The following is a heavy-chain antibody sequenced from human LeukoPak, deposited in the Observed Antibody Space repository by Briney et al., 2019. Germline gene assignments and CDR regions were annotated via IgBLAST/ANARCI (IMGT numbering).Heavy chain of an antibody. CDR1: GFTFSSYS. D-gene: IGHD6-13*01. CDR2: ISSSSSYI. Sequence: GGSLRLSCAASGFTFSSYSMNWVRQAPGKGLEWVSSISSSSSYIYYADSVKGRFTISRDNAKNSLYLQMNSLRAEDTAVYYCAKTEGSTTTWYLYYFDYWGQGTLVTVSS. J-gene: IGHJ4*02. CDR3: AKTEGSTTTWYLYYFDY. V-gene: IGHV3-21*04.